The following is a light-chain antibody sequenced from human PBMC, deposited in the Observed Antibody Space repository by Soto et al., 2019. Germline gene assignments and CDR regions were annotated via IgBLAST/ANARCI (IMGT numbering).Light chain of an antibody. CDR3: QSYDSSLSVWV. CDR1: SSNIGAGYD. CDR2: GNS. Sequence: QLVLTQPPSVSGAPGQRVTISCTGSSSNIGAGYDVHWYQQLPGTAPKLLIYGNSNRPSGVPDRFSGSKSGTSASLAITGLQAEDEADYYCQSYDSSLSVWVFGGGTKVTVL. J-gene: IGLJ3*02. V-gene: IGLV1-40*01.